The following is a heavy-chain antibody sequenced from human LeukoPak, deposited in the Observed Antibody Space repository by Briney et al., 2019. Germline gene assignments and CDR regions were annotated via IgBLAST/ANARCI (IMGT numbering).Heavy chain of an antibody. Sequence: SETLSLTCTVYTGSISSYYWSWIRQPAGKGLEWIGRIYTSGSTNYNPSLKSRVTMSVDTSKNQFSLKLSSVTAADTAVYYCARDPGYYDSSGDYKGDAFDIWGQGTMVTVSS. V-gene: IGHV4-4*07. CDR1: TGSISSYY. CDR2: IYTSGST. D-gene: IGHD3-22*01. CDR3: ARDPGYYDSSGDYKGDAFDI. J-gene: IGHJ3*02.